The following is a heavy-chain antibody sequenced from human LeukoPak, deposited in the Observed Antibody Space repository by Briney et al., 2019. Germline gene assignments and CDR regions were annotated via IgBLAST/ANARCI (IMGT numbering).Heavy chain of an antibody. Sequence: SETLSLTCTVSGGPISSYYWSWIRQPPGKGLEWIGYIYYSGSTNYNPSLKSRVTISVDTSKDQFSLKLSSVTAADTAVYYCARDNGGCSGGSCYPFDYWGQGTLVTVSS. CDR3: ARDNGGCSGGSCYPFDY. D-gene: IGHD2-15*01. V-gene: IGHV4-59*01. CDR2: IYYSGST. J-gene: IGHJ4*02. CDR1: GGPISSYY.